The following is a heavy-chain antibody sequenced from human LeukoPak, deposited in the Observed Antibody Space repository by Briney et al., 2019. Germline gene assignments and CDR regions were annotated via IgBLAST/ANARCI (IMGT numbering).Heavy chain of an antibody. D-gene: IGHD3-16*02. CDR3: ARVTVWGSYRYIDY. CDR1: GGSISSHY. CDR2: IYYSGST. Sequence: PSETLSLTCTVSGGSISSHYWSWIRQPPGKGPEWIGYIYYSGSTNYNPSLKSRVTISVDTSKNQFSLKLSSVTAADTAVYYCARVTVWGSYRYIDYWGQGTLVTVSS. V-gene: IGHV4-59*11. J-gene: IGHJ4*02.